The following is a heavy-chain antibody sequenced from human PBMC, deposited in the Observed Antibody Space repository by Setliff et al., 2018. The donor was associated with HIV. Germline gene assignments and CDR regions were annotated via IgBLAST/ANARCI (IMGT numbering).Heavy chain of an antibody. Sequence: GASVKVSCKASGYTVTDYYMHWVRQAPGQGLEGMGWINPNSGGTKYAQKFQGRVTMTRDTSISTAYMELRTLRSDDTAVYYCARDLGRYSYGQDGFDIWGQGTRVTVS. V-gene: IGHV1-2*02. J-gene: IGHJ3*02. D-gene: IGHD5-18*01. CDR1: GYTVTDYY. CDR3: ARDLGRYSYGQDGFDI. CDR2: INPNSGGT.